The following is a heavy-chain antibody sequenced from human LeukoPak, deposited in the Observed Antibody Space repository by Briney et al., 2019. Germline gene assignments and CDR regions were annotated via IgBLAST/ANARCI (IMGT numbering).Heavy chain of an antibody. CDR1: GGTFSSYA. J-gene: IGHJ4*02. V-gene: IGHV1-69*13. CDR2: IIPIFATA. Sequence: SVKVSCKASGGTFSSYAISWVRQAPGQGLEWMGGIIPIFATANYAQKFRGRVTITADESTSTAYMELSSLRSEDTAVYYCAREFYDILTGYYSRYFDYWGQGTLVTVSS. CDR3: AREFYDILTGYYSRYFDY. D-gene: IGHD3-9*01.